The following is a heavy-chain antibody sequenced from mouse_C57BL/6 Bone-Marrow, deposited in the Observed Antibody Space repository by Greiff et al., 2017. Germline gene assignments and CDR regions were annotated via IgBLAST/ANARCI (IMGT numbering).Heavy chain of an antibody. CDR2: IHPNSGSP. D-gene: IGHD1-1*02. J-gene: IGHJ2*01. V-gene: IGHV1-64*01. Sequence: VQLQQPGAELVKPGASVQLSCKASCYTFPSYWMHLVKQRPGQGLEWIGMIHPNSGSPNYNEKFKSQATLTVDKSSSTAYMQLSSLTSADSAVYYCADVVVPPAWGQGTTLTVSS. CDR3: ADVVVPPA. CDR1: CYTFPSYW.